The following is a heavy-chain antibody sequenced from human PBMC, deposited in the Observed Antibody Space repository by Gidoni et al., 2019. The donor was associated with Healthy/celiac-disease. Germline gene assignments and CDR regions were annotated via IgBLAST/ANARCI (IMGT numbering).Heavy chain of an antibody. CDR3: AKVSIAVAGTSFDY. J-gene: IGHJ4*02. CDR1: GFTFDDYA. Sequence: EVQLVESGGGLVQPGRSLRLSCAASGFTFDDYAMHWVRQAPGKGLEWVSGISWNSGSIGYADSVKGRFTISRDNAKNSLYLQMNSLRAEDTALYYCAKVSIAVAGTSFDYWGQGTLVTVSS. D-gene: IGHD6-19*01. CDR2: ISWNSGSI. V-gene: IGHV3-9*01.